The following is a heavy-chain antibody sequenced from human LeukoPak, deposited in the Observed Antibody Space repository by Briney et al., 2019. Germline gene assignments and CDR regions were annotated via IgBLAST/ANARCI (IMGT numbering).Heavy chain of an antibody. Sequence: GGSLRLSCSASGFTLFWHVMHWVRQAPGKPLEYVSFIHHNGDITSYADSVKGRFTISRDNSKNTLYLQMNSLRAEDTAVYYCARDQGVVVPAAAFDYWGQGTLVTVSS. J-gene: IGHJ4*02. D-gene: IGHD2-2*01. CDR3: ARDQGVVVPAAAFDY. CDR1: GFTLFWHV. CDR2: IHHNGDIT. V-gene: IGHV3-64*04.